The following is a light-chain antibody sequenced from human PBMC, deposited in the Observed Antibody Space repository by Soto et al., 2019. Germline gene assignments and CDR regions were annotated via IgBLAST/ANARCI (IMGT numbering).Light chain of an antibody. CDR1: SNDVGGYHY. V-gene: IGLV2-14*03. J-gene: IGLJ2*01. CDR3: SSYTSSSTVV. CDR2: DVS. Sequence: QSALTQPASVSGSPGQSITIACTGTSNDVGGYHYVSWYQLHPGKAPKLIIYDVSNRPSGVSDRFSGSKSGNTASLTISGLQAEDEADYYCSSYTSSSTVVFGGGTQLTVL.